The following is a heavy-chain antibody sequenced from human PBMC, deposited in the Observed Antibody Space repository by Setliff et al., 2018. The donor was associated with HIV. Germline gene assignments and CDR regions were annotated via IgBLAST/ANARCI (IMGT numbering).Heavy chain of an antibody. D-gene: IGHD5-12*01. CDR1: DSAMDSYY. CDR3: ARRHNDYSLYYFDS. V-gene: IGHV4-59*12. CDR2: IYWTGKT. Sequence: PSETLSLTCTVSDSAMDSYYWSWVRQSPGRGLEYIGYIYWTGKTDYNPSLKSRVTISLDTSGNQLSLKLNSVTGADTAVYYCARRHNDYSLYYFDSWGQGTLVTVSS. J-gene: IGHJ4*02.